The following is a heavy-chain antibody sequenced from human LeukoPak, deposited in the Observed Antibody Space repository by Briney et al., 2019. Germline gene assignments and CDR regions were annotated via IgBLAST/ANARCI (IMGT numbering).Heavy chain of an antibody. Sequence: GGSLSLSCAASGLTFSSYAMSWVCQAPGKGLGCVSAISGSGGGTYYADSAKVRFTISRDNSKNTLYLQMNSLRAEDTAGYYCAKDRGGSMVRGENDYWGQGTLVTVSS. D-gene: IGHD3-10*01. V-gene: IGHV3-23*01. CDR3: AKDRGGSMVRGENDY. CDR2: ISGSGGGT. J-gene: IGHJ4*02. CDR1: GLTFSSYA.